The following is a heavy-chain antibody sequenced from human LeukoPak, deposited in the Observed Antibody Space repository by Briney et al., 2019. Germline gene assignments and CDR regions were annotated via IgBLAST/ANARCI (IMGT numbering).Heavy chain of an antibody. V-gene: IGHV3-23*01. CDR3: AKDSCSSTSCPAYYFDY. CDR2: ISGSGGST. CDR1: GFTFSSYA. Sequence: GGSLRLSCAASGFTFSSYAMNWVRQAPGKGLEWVSAISGSGGSTYYADSVKGRFTISRDNSKNTLYLQMNSLRAEDTAVYYCAKDSCSSTSCPAYYFDYWGQGTLVTVSS. D-gene: IGHD2-2*01. J-gene: IGHJ4*02.